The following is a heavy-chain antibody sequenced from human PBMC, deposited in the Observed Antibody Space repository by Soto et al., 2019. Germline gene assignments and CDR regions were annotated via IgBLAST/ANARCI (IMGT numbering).Heavy chain of an antibody. CDR3: AGSAAGTFSSDY. V-gene: IGHV4-39*07. CDR2: IYYSGST. CDR1: GGSIGSSSYY. D-gene: IGHD6-13*01. Sequence: PSETLSLTCTVSGGSIGSSSYYWGWIRQPPGKGLEWIGSIYYSGSTYYNPSLKSRVTISVDKSKNQFSLKLSSVTAADTAVYYCAGSAAGTFSSDYWGQGTLVTVSS. J-gene: IGHJ4*02.